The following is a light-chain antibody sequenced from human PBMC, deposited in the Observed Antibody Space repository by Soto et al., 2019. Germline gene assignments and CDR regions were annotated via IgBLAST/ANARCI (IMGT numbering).Light chain of an antibody. Sequence: EIVLTQSPGSLSLSPGERATLSCRASQSVSNNYLAWYQQKPGQAPRLLIYGASSRATGIPDRFSGSGSGTDFTLTISSLQSEDFAVYYCQQYNNWPPLTFGGGTKVEIK. V-gene: IGKV3-20*01. CDR2: GAS. CDR3: QQYNNWPPLT. CDR1: QSVSNNY. J-gene: IGKJ4*01.